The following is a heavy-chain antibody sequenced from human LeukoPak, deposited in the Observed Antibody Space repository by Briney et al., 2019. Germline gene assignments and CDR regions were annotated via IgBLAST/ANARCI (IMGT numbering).Heavy chain of an antibody. V-gene: IGHV1-18*01. Sequence: ASVKVSCKTRGYTFTSYGLSWVRQAPGQGLEWMGWISPYNGNTEYAQNFQGRVTVTTDTSTNTAYMELRRLRSDDTAVYYCTRTVLDCTNGVCYDYWGQGTLVTVSP. CDR2: ISPYNGNT. D-gene: IGHD2-8*01. J-gene: IGHJ4*02. CDR3: TRTVLDCTNGVCYDY. CDR1: GYTFTSYG.